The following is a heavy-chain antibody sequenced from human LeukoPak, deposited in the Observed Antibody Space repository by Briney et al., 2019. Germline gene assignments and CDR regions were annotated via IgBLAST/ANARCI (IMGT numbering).Heavy chain of an antibody. J-gene: IGHJ4*02. Sequence: QSGGSLRLSCAASGFTFDDYAMHWVRQAPGKGLEWVSGISWNSGSIGYADSVKGRFTISRDNAKNSLYLQMNSLRAEDTALYYCAKGGGHYDSSGPGDYWGQGTLVTVSS. D-gene: IGHD3-22*01. V-gene: IGHV3-9*01. CDR3: AKGGGHYDSSGPGDY. CDR1: GFTFDDYA. CDR2: ISWNSGSI.